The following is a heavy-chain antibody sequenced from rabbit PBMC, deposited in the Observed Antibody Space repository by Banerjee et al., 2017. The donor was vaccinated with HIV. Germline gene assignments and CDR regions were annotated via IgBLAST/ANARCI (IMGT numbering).Heavy chain of an antibody. CDR1: GFDFSSNA. CDR2: IYAGSSGSA. CDR3: ARGGDIAGDGLNL. J-gene: IGHJ4*01. D-gene: IGHD7-1*01. Sequence: QEQLVESGGGLVQPEGSLTLTCKASGFDFSSNAICWVRQAPGKGLEWIGTIYAGSSGSAYYASWVNGRFTISKTSSTTVTLQMTSLTVADTATYFCARGGDIAGDGLNLWGPGTLVTVS. V-gene: IGHV1S45*01.